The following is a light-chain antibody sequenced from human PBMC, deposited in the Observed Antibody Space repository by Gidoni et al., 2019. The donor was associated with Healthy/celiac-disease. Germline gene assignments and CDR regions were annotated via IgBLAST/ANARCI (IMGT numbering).Light chain of an antibody. CDR3: QSYDSSLSGPVV. CDR1: SSNIGAGYD. V-gene: IGLV1-40*01. Sequence: QSVLTQPPSVPGAPGQRGTISCTGSSSNIGAGYDVHWYQQLPGTAPKLLIYCTSNRPSGVPDRFSGSKSGTSASLAITGLQAEDEADYYCQSYDSSLSGPVVFGGGTKLTVL. J-gene: IGLJ2*01. CDR2: CTS.